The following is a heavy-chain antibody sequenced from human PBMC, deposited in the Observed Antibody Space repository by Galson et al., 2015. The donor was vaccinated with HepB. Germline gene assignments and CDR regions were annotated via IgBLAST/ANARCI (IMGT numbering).Heavy chain of an antibody. V-gene: IGHV3-23*01. J-gene: IGHJ4*02. Sequence: SLRLSCAASGFTFNSYVMNWVRQSPGKGLEWVAGISGSGGSTYYGGSVKGRFTISRDNSRNTVFLHMNRLRAEDTAVYYCAKNSGSNWFVPYHFDSWGQGTLVTVSS. D-gene: IGHD6-13*01. CDR3: AKNSGSNWFVPYHFDS. CDR2: ISGSGGST. CDR1: GFTFNSYV.